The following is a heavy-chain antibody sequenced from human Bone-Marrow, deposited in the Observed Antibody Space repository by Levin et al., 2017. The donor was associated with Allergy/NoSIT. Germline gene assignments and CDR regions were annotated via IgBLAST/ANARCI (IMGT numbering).Heavy chain of an antibody. CDR1: GFTVSFHY. Sequence: GESLKISCAISGFTVSFHYMSWVRQAPGKGLEWVSVIYSGGTSYYTDSVKGRFTISRDTSRNTLHLQMNSLRPDDTATYFCAGDRYGSATVWGQGTLVTVSS. V-gene: IGHV3-53*01. CDR3: AGDRYGSATV. CDR2: IYSGGTS. J-gene: IGHJ4*02. D-gene: IGHD2-15*01.